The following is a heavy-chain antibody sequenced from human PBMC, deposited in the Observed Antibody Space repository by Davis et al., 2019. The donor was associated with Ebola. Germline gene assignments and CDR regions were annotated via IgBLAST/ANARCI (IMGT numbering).Heavy chain of an antibody. V-gene: IGHV4-34*01. CDR3: ARGYSSSWLVYYYYGMDV. Sequence: SETLSLTCAVYGGSFSGYYWSWIRQPPGKGLEWIGEINHSGSTNYKPSLKSRVTISVDTSKKQFSLKLSSVTAADTAVYYCARGYSSSWLVYYYYGMDVWGQGTTVTVSS. CDR1: GGSFSGYY. D-gene: IGHD6-13*01. CDR2: INHSGST. J-gene: IGHJ6*02.